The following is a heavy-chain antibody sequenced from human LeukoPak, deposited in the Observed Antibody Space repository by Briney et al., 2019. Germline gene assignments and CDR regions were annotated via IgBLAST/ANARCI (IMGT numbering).Heavy chain of an antibody. Sequence: GGSLRLSCAASGFTFSDYYMSWIRQAPGKGLECVSYISSSGNTTYHADSVKGRFTISRDNAKNSLSLQMNSLRADDTAVYYCAREGYNSGWGFGYWGQGTLITVSS. J-gene: IGHJ4*02. V-gene: IGHV3-11*04. CDR3: AREGYNSGWGFGY. CDR2: ISSSGNTT. D-gene: IGHD6-19*01. CDR1: GFTFSDYY.